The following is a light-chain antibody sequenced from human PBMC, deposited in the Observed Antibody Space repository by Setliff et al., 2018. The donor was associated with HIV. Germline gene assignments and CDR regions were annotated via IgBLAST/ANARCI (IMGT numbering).Light chain of an antibody. J-gene: IGLJ1*01. CDR2: QAT. V-gene: IGLV2-23*01. Sequence: QSVLAQPASVSGSPGQSITISCTGTSSDVGRYDLASWYQQHPGKAPKLIIYQATKRPSGVSNRFSGSKSGNTASLTISGLQAEDEADYYCCSNTGSNTYVFGTGTKVTVL. CDR3: CSNTGSNTYV. CDR1: SSDVGRYDL.